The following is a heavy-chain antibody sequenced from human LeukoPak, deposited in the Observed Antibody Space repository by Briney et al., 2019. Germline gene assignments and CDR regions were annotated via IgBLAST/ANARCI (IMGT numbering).Heavy chain of an antibody. V-gene: IGHV3-53*01. Sequence: PGGSLRLSCAASGFTVSSKYMSWVRQAPGKGLEWLSVIYGGGGTYYADSVKARFTISRDNSKNTLYLQMNSLRAEDMAVYYCARLATSTGSYVDYWGQGTLVTVSS. CDR2: IYGGGGT. D-gene: IGHD1-26*01. CDR3: ARLATSTGSYVDY. J-gene: IGHJ4*02. CDR1: GFTVSSKY.